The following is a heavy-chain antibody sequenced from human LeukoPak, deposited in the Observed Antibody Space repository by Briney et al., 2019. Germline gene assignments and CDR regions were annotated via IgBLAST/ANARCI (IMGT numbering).Heavy chain of an antibody. Sequence: SETLSLTCIVSGGSTSGGNYYWGWIRRPPGKGLDWIGGISSSGNTYYNPSLKSRITISVDTSKNHFSLKLSSVTAADTAVYYCARLGAGPTYYDFWSGYSSFYFDYWGQGTLVTVSS. D-gene: IGHD3-3*01. CDR3: ARLGAGPTYYDFWSGYSSFYFDY. CDR2: ISSSGNT. J-gene: IGHJ4*02. CDR1: GGSTSGGNYY. V-gene: IGHV4-39*02.